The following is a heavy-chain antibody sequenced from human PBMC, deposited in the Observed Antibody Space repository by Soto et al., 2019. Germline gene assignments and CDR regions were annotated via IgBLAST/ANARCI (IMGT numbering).Heavy chain of an antibody. CDR1: GFPFSDYY. J-gene: IGHJ4*02. Sequence: QVHLVESGGGLVKPGGSLRPSCPTSGFPFSDYYMSWIRQAPGKGLEWLSHISPKSTYRNYADSVKGRFTISRDNTKSSLFLQMNSLGVEDTAVYYCVRGGGGGLFEHWGQGVLVTVSS. D-gene: IGHD2-21*01. CDR2: ISPKSTYR. V-gene: IGHV3-11*06. CDR3: VRGGGGGLFEH.